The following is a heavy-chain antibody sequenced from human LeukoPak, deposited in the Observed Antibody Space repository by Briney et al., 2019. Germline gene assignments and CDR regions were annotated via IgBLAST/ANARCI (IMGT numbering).Heavy chain of an antibody. CDR2: MYYSGSP. V-gene: IGHV4-61*01. CDR3: ARGGTYRGGADY. D-gene: IGHD4-11*01. J-gene: IGHJ4*02. Sequence: PSETLSLTCTVSGYSISSGYYWGWIRQPPGKGLEWIGYMYYSGSPNYNPSLRSRVTMSVDTSKNQFSLKLNSVTAADTAVYYCARGGTYRGGADYWGQGTLVTVSS. CDR1: GYSISSGYY.